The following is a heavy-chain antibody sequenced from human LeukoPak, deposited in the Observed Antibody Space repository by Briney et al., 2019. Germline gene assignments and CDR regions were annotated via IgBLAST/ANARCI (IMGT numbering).Heavy chain of an antibody. J-gene: IGHJ4*02. CDR3: AKVPYS. V-gene: IGHV3-30*18. Sequence: PGGSLRLCCAASGFTFSSYGMHWVRQAPGKGLEWVAVISYDGSNKYYADSVKGRFTISRDNSKNTLYLQMNSLRAEDTAVYYCAKVPYSWGQGTLVTVSS. D-gene: IGHD4-11*01. CDR1: GFTFSSYG. CDR2: ISYDGSNK.